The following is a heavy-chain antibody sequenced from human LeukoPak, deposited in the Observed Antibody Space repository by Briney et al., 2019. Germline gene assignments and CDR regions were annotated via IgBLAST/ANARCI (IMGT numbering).Heavy chain of an antibody. CDR1: GFTFSDYY. J-gene: IGHJ4*02. Sequence: GGSLRLSCAASGFTFSDYYMSWIRQAPGKGLEWVAVIKDDGSEKYYVDSVKGRFTISRDNARNSLYLQMNSLRAEDTAVYHCARNWGWADYWGQGTLVTVSS. CDR3: ARNWGWADY. CDR2: IKDDGSEK. D-gene: IGHD7-27*01. V-gene: IGHV3-7*01.